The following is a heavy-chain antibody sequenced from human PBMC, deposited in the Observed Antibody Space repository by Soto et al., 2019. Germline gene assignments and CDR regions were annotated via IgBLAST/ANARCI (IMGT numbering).Heavy chain of an antibody. CDR1: GYTFTSYG. Sequence: ASVKVSCKGCGYTFTSYGIAWVRQAPGQGLEWMGWISAHNDNTNYAQKVQGRVTVTRDTSTSTAYMELRNLRSDDTAVYYCARGRYGDYWGQGALVTVSS. J-gene: IGHJ4*02. CDR2: ISAHNDNT. V-gene: IGHV1-18*01. CDR3: ARGRYGDY. D-gene: IGHD1-1*01.